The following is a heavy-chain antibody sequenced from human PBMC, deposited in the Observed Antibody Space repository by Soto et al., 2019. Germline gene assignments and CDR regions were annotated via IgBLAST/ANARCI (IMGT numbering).Heavy chain of an antibody. D-gene: IGHD3-16*02. J-gene: IGHJ4*02. CDR3: ARGDVVTFGGVIVDY. CDR2: INHSGST. V-gene: IGHV4-34*01. Sequence: SETLSLTCAVYGGSFSGYYWSWIRQPPGKGLEWIGEINHSGSTNYNPSLKSRVTISVDTSKNQFSLKLSSVTAADTAVYYCARGDVVTFGGVIVDYWGQGTLVTVSS. CDR1: GGSFSGYY.